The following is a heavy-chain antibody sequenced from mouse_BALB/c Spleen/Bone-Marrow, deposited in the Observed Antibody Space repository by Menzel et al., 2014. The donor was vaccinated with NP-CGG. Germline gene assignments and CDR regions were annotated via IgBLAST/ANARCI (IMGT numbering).Heavy chain of an antibody. CDR1: GYTFTEYT. D-gene: IGHD2-3*01. V-gene: IGHV1-18*01. CDR3: ARWMGPYYAMDY. Sequence: EVKLVDSGPELVKPGASVKISCKTSGYTFTEYTMHWVKQSHGKSLEWIGGINPNNGGTSYNQKFKGKATLTVGKSSSTAYMGLRSLTSEDSAVYYCARWMGPYYAMDYWGQGTSVTVSS. J-gene: IGHJ4*01. CDR2: INPNNGGT.